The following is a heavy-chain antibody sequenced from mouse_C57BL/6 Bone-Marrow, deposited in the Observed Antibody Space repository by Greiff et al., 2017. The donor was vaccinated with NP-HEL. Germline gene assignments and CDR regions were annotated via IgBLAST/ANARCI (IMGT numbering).Heavy chain of an antibody. J-gene: IGHJ1*03. CDR3: ARYYYGSRGWYFDV. CDR1: GYTFTSYW. V-gene: IGHV1-72*01. Sequence: QVQLQQPGADLVKPGASVKLSCKASGYTFTSYWMHWVKQRPGRGLAWIGRIDPNSGGTKFNEKFKTKATLTVDKPSSTAYMQLISLTSEDSAVYYCARYYYGSRGWYFDVWGTGTTVTVSS. D-gene: IGHD1-1*01. CDR2: IDPNSGGT.